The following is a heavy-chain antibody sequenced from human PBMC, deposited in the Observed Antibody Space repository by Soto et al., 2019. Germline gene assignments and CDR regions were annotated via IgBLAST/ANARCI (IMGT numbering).Heavy chain of an antibody. CDR2: ISSSSSTI. D-gene: IGHD6-6*01. J-gene: IGHJ6*02. V-gene: IGHV3-48*02. Sequence: EVQLVESGGGLVQPGGSLRLSCAASGFTFSSYSMNWVRQAPGKGLEWVSYISSSSSTIYYADSVKGRFTISRDNAKNSLYLQMNSLRDEDTAVYYCARDGHSSSPYYYGMDVWGQGTTVTVSS. CDR1: GFTFSSYS. CDR3: ARDGHSSSPYYYGMDV.